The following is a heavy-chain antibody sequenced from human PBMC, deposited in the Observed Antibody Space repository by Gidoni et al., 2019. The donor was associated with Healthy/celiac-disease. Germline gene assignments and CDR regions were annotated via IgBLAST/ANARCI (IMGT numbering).Heavy chain of an antibody. V-gene: IGHV4-39*01. Sequence: QLQLQESGPGLVKPSETLSLTCTVSGGSISSSSYYWGWIRQPPGKGLGWIGSSYYSGGTSYNPSLKSRVTISVDTSKTQFSLKLSSVTAADTAVYYCARQAFATVAGTDYYYYGMDVWGQGTTVTVSS. D-gene: IGHD6-19*01. CDR2: SYYSGGT. CDR1: GGSISSSSYY. J-gene: IGHJ6*02. CDR3: ARQAFATVAGTDYYYYGMDV.